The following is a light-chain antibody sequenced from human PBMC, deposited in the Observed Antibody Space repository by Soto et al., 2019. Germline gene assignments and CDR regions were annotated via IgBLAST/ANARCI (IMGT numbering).Light chain of an antibody. CDR1: QSISTY. CDR3: QQSYVTLYT. Sequence: DIQMTQSPSSLSTSVGDRVTITCRASQSISTYLSWYQQTPGKAPKLLIYAASSLQSGVPSRFSGSGSGTDFTLTISSLQHEDFATYYCQQSYVTLYTFGQGTKLEIK. J-gene: IGKJ2*01. CDR2: AAS. V-gene: IGKV1-39*01.